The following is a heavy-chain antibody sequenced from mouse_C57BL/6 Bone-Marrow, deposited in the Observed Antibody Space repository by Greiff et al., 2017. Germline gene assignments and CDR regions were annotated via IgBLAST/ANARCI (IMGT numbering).Heavy chain of an antibody. CDR1: GFNIKDYY. CDR2: IDPEDGDT. CDR3: TPITTVYYFDY. J-gene: IGHJ2*01. Sequence: EVQLQQSGAELVRPGASVKLSCTASGFNIKDYYMHWVKQRPEQGLEWIGRIDPEDGDTEYAPKFQGKATMTADTSSNTAYLQLSSLTSEDTAVYYCTPITTVYYFDYWGQGTTRTVSS. V-gene: IGHV14-1*01. D-gene: IGHD1-1*01.